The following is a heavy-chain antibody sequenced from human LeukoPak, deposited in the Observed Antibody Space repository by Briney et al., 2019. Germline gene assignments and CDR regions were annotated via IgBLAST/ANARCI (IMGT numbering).Heavy chain of an antibody. V-gene: IGHV4-59*01. Sequence: PSETLSLTCTVSGGSISSYYWSWIRQPPGKGLEWIGYIYYSGSTNYNPSLKSRVTISVDTSKNQFSLKLSSVTAADTAVYYCARVYSSGWGGYFDYWGQGTLVTVSS. CDR1: GGSISSYY. J-gene: IGHJ4*02. CDR3: ARVYSSGWGGYFDY. CDR2: IYYSGST. D-gene: IGHD6-19*01.